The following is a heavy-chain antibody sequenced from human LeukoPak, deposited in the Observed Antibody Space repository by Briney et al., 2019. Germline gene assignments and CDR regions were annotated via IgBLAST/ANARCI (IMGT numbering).Heavy chain of an antibody. CDR2: IIPIFGTA. V-gene: IGHV1-69*05. CDR3: ARGLTIFGVARPYYYYMDV. D-gene: IGHD3-3*01. J-gene: IGHJ6*03. Sequence: SVKVSCKASGGTFSSYAISWVRQAPGQGLEWMGGIIPIFGTANYAQKFQGRVTITTDESTSTAYMELSSLRSEDTAVYYCARGLTIFGVARPYYYYMDVWGKGTTVTVSS. CDR1: GGTFSSYA.